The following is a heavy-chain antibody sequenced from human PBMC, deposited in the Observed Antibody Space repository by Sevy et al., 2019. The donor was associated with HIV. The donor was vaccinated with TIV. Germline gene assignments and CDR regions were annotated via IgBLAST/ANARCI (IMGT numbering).Heavy chain of an antibody. CDR2: ISDRGHIK. D-gene: IGHD1-1*01. V-gene: IGHV3-30*03. Sequence: GGSLRLSCEASGFTFSDYDMHWVRQAPGKGLEWLSFISDRGHIKFYGDSVRGRSTNSREKAKNNLYLQVNSLKNEDAAVDYCVAEPPSGVPGNYHYGLDLWGQGTTVTVSS. CDR3: VAEPPSGVPGNYHYGLDL. CDR1: GFTFSDYD. J-gene: IGHJ6*02.